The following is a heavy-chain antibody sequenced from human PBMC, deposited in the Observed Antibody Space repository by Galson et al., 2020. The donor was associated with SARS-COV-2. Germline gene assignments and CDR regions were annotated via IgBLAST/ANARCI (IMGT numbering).Heavy chain of an antibody. J-gene: IGHJ1*01. V-gene: IGHV3-30*04. CDR2: ISYDGSNK. D-gene: IGHD3-3*01. Sequence: GGSLRLSCAASGFTFSSYAMHWVRQAPGKGLEWVAVISYDGSNKYYADSVKGRFTISRDNSKNTLYLQMNSLRAEDTAVYYCARDWSSFNIRFLEWLPFQHWGQGTLVTVSS. CDR1: GFTFSSYA. CDR3: ARDWSSFNIRFLEWLPFQH.